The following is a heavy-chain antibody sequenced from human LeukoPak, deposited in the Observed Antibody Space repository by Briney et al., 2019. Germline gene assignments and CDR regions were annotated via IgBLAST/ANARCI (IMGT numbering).Heavy chain of an antibody. D-gene: IGHD3-10*02. V-gene: IGHV3-11*04. Sequence: GGSLRLSCAASGFSVSSNYMSWVRQAPGKGLEWVSYISSSGSTIYYADSVKGRFTISRDNAKNSLYLQMNSLRAEDTAVYYCAELGITMIGGVWGKGTTVTISS. CDR1: GFSVSSNY. CDR3: AELGITMIGGV. J-gene: IGHJ6*04. CDR2: ISSSGSTI.